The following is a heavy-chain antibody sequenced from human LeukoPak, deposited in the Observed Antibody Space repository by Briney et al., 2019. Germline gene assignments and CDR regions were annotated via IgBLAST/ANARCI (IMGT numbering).Heavy chain of an antibody. Sequence: SETLSLTCTVSGGSISSYYWSWIRQPPGKGLEWIGYIYYSGSTNYNPSLKSRVTISVDTSKNQFSLKLSSVTAADTAVYYCAREIRGVVPAAIYGAFDIWGQGTMVTVSS. CDR3: AREIRGVVPAAIYGAFDI. CDR2: IYYSGST. J-gene: IGHJ3*02. CDR1: GGSISSYY. D-gene: IGHD2-2*01. V-gene: IGHV4-59*12.